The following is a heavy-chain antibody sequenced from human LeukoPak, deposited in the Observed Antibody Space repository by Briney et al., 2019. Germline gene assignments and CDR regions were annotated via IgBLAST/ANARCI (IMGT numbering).Heavy chain of an antibody. D-gene: IGHD2-15*01. Sequence: SVKVSCKASGRTFSSYDISWVRQAPGQGLVWMGGIIPICGTANCAQKFQGRDTITTDESTSTAYMELSSLRSEDTAVYYCASGKDIVVVVAADKAAEYFQHWGQGTLVTVSS. CDR1: GRTFSSYD. J-gene: IGHJ1*01. CDR2: IIPICGTA. CDR3: ASGKDIVVVVAADKAAEYFQH. V-gene: IGHV1-69*05.